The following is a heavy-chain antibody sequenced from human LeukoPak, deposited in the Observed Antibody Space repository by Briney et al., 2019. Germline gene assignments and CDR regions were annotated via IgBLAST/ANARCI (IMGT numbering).Heavy chain of an antibody. CDR3: ARGKPKQWLVHRHFGY. CDR2: MNPNSGNT. Sequence: ASVKVSCKASGYTFTSYDINWVRQATGQGLEWMGWMNPNSGNTGYAQKFQGRVTMTRNTSISTAYMELSSLRSEDTAVYYCARGKPKQWLVHRHFGYWGQGTLVTVSS. J-gene: IGHJ4*02. V-gene: IGHV1-8*01. D-gene: IGHD6-19*01. CDR1: GYTFTSYD.